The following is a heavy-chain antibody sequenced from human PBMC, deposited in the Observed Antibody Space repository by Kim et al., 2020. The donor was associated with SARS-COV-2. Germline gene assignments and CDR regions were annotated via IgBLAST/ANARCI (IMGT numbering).Heavy chain of an antibody. CDR3: ARSEGRGSWHQFDY. V-gene: IGHV4-59*01. CDR1: SDSISSYY. D-gene: IGHD6-13*01. J-gene: IGHJ4*02. Sequence: SETLSLTCTVSSDSISSYYCSWIRQLPGKGLEWIGYIYYSGTTNYNPSLNSRVTISWDTSKNQFSVELTSVTDADTAVYYCARSEGRGSWHQFDYWGQGILVTVSS. CDR2: IYYSGTT.